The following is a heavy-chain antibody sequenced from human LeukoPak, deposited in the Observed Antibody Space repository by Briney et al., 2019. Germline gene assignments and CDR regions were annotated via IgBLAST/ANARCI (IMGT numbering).Heavy chain of an antibody. V-gene: IGHV4-30-2*05. CDR2: IYHSGST. CDR3: ARSLPRGDYTSNLGIPFGY. J-gene: IGHJ4*02. Sequence: SETLSLTCTVSGGSISSGGYYWSWIRQPPGKGLEWIGYIYHSGSTYYNPSLKSRVTISVDTSKNQFSLKLSSVTAADTAVYYCARSLPRGDYTSNLGIPFGYWGQGTLVTVSS. CDR1: GGSISSGGYY. D-gene: IGHD4-17*01.